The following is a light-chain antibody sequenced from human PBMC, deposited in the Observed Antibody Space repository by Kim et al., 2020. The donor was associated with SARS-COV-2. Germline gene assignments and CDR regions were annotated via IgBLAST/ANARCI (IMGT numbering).Light chain of an antibody. J-gene: IGLJ2*01. CDR1: KLGDKY. CDR3: QAWDSSTADVV. V-gene: IGLV3-1*01. CDR2: QDS. Sequence: SPGQTASITCSGYKLGDKYACWYQQKPGQSPVLVIYQDSKRPSGIPERFSGSNSGNTATLTISGTQAMDEADYYCQAWDSSTADVVFGGGTQLTVL.